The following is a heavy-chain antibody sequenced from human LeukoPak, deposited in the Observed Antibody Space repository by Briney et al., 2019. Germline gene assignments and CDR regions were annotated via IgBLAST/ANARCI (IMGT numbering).Heavy chain of an antibody. J-gene: IGHJ4*02. CDR3: ARVRANWYEDH. D-gene: IGHD6-13*01. CDR1: GFTFSSYS. Sequence: GGSLRLSCAASGFTFSSYSFNWVRQVPGKGLEWVSSITTTFYTYYTDSVKGRFTISRDNAKNSLYLQMTSLRAEDTAVYYCARVRANWYEDHWGQGTLVTVSS. CDR2: ITTTFYT. V-gene: IGHV3-21*01.